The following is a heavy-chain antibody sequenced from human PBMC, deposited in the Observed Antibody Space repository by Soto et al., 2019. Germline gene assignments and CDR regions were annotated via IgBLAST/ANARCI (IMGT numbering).Heavy chain of an antibody. V-gene: IGHV4-34*01. Sequence: SETLSLTCAVYGGSFSGYYWSWIRQPPGKGLEWIGEINHSGSTNYNPSLKSRVTISVDTSKNQFSLKLSSVTAADTAVYYCARGLEQLPPNFDYWGQGTLVTVSS. CDR3: ARGLEQLPPNFDY. D-gene: IGHD6-6*01. CDR1: GGSFSGYY. CDR2: INHSGST. J-gene: IGHJ4*02.